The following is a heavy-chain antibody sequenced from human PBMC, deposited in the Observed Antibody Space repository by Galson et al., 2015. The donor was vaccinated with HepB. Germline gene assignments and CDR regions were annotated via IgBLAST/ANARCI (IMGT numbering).Heavy chain of an antibody. CDR1: GGSISSSSYY. Sequence: ETLSLTCTVSGGSISSSSYYWGWIRQPPGKGLEWIGSIYYSGSTYYNPSLKSRVTISVDTSKNQFSLKLSSVTAADTAVYYCARGLIAAAALGYYFDYWGQGTLVTVSS. V-gene: IGHV4-39*01. CDR3: ARGLIAAAALGYYFDY. CDR2: IYYSGST. J-gene: IGHJ4*02. D-gene: IGHD6-13*01.